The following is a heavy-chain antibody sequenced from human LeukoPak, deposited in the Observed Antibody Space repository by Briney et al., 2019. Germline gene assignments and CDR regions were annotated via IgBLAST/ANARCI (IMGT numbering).Heavy chain of an antibody. CDR2: IYHSGST. J-gene: IGHJ4*02. CDR1: GYSISSGYY. D-gene: IGHD2-15*01. Sequence: SETLSLTCTVSGYSISSGYYWGWIRQPPGKGLEWIGSIYHSGSTYYNPSLKSRVTIPVDTSKNQFSLKLSSVTAADTAVYYCASGYCSGGSCYQPDYWGQGTLVTVSS. V-gene: IGHV4-38-2*02. CDR3: ASGYCSGGSCYQPDY.